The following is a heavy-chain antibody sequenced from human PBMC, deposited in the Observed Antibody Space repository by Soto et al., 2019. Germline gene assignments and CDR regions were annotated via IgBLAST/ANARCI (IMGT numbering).Heavy chain of an antibody. CDR2: IGTAGDT. CDR1: GFTFSSYD. V-gene: IGHV3-13*01. J-gene: IGHJ6*02. Sequence: GGSLRLSCAASGFTFSSYDMHWVRQATGKGLEWVSAIGTAGDTYYPGSVKGRFTISRENAKNSLYLQMNSLRAGDTAVYYCARGRPSGSYHYYYYYGMDVWGQGTTVTVSS. CDR3: ARGRPSGSYHYYYYYGMDV. D-gene: IGHD3-10*01.